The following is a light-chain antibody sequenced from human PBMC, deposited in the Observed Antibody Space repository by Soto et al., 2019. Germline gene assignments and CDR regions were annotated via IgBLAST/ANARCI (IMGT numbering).Light chain of an antibody. V-gene: IGKV2-28*01. J-gene: IGKJ1*01. CDR2: LGS. Sequence: DIVITQSPLSLPVTHGQPASISFRSSQSLLHSNGYNYLDWYLQKPGQSPQLLIYLGSNRASGVPDRFSGSGSGTDFTLKISRVEAEDVGVSYCMQALQTRTFGQGTKVDIK. CDR1: QSLLHSNGYNY. CDR3: MQALQTRT.